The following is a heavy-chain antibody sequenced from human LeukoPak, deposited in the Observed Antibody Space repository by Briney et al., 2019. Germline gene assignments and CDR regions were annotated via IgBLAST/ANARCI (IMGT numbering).Heavy chain of an antibody. CDR1: GFTFSASW. CDR2: INEGGGLT. J-gene: IGHJ4*02. D-gene: IGHD6-19*01. Sequence: GGSLRVSCAASGFTFSASWMTWVRQAPGKGLEWVTIINEGGGLTFYVDSVKGLFSISRDNSKNSLSLQMSTLRVEDTAMYYCARVGRNGWDFAHWGQGPLVTVSS. V-gene: IGHV3-7*01. CDR3: ARVGRNGWDFAH.